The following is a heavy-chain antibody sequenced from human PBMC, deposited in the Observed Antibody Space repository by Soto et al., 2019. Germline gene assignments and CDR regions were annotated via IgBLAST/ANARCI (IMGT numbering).Heavy chain of an antibody. V-gene: IGHV3-33*01. CDR2: IWYDGSNK. CDR3: ARPGIAVAGYYWYFDL. J-gene: IGHJ2*01. Sequence: QVQLVESGGGVVQPGRSLRLSCAASGFTFSSYGMHWVRQAPGKGLEWVAVIWYDGSNKYYADSVKGRFTISRDNSKYTLYLQMNSLRAEDTAVYYCARPGIAVAGYYWYFDLWGRRTLVTVSS. CDR1: GFTFSSYG. D-gene: IGHD6-19*01.